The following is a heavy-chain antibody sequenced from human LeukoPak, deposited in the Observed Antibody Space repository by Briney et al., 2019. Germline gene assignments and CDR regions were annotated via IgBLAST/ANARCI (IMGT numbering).Heavy chain of an antibody. CDR1: GGTFSSYA. CDR3: AREGYCSGGSCYSGVTTQEADY. Sequence: WASVKVSCKASGGTFSSYAISWVRQAPGQGLEWMGGIIPIFGTANYAQKFQGRVTITADESTSTAYMELSSLRSEDTAVYYCAREGYCSGGSCYSGVTTQEADYWGQGTLVTVSS. V-gene: IGHV1-69*13. CDR2: IIPIFGTA. J-gene: IGHJ4*02. D-gene: IGHD2-15*01.